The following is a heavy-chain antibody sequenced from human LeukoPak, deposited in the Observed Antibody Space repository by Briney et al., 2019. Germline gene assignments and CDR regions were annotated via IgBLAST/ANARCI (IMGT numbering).Heavy chain of an antibody. CDR2: IYTSGST. CDR1: GGSISGYY. D-gene: IGHD3-3*01. Sequence: SETLSLTCSVSGGSISGYYWSWIRQPAGKGLEWIGRIYTSGSTNYNPSLKSRVTMSVDTSKNQFSLKLSYVTAADTAVYYCARVDVFGVVSSDYYYCYMDVWGKGTTVTVSS. CDR3: ARVDVFGVVSSDYYYCYMDV. V-gene: IGHV4-4*07. J-gene: IGHJ6*03.